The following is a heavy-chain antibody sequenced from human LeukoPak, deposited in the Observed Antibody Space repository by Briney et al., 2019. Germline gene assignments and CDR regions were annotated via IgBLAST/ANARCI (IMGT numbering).Heavy chain of an antibody. CDR2: INAGNGNT. Sequence: ASVKVSCKASGYTFTSYAMHWVRQAPGQRLEWMGWINAGNGNTKYSQKSQGRVTITRDTSASTAYMELSSLRSEDTAVYYCARGGSGSYRFGYWGQGTLVTVSS. V-gene: IGHV1-3*01. J-gene: IGHJ4*02. CDR3: ARGGSGSYRFGY. CDR1: GYTFTSYA. D-gene: IGHD1-26*01.